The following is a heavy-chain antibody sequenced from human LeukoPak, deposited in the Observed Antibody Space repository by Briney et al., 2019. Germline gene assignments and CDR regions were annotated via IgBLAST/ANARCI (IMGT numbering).Heavy chain of an antibody. J-gene: IGHJ4*02. V-gene: IGHV3-30*18. CDR1: GFTFSSYG. D-gene: IGHD3-3*01. Sequence: GGSLRLSCAASGFTFSSYGMHWVRQAPGKGLEWVALISYDGNYKYYADSVKGRLTISRDNSKNTLYLQMNSLRAEDTAVYYCAKDRTIFGVEPNDYWGQGTLVTVSS. CDR3: AKDRTIFGVEPNDY. CDR2: ISYDGNYK.